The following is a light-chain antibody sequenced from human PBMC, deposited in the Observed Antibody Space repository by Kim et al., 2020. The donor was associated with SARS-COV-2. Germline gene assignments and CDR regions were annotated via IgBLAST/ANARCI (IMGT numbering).Light chain of an antibody. CDR2: KAS. Sequence: ASVGDSVTFTCRASQSISDWLAWYQQKPGKAPKLLIFKASTLMTGVPSRFSGRGSGTEFTLTINSLQPDDFASYYCQQYYLYPLTFGGGTKVDIK. V-gene: IGKV1-5*03. CDR3: QQYYLYPLT. J-gene: IGKJ4*01. CDR1: QSISDW.